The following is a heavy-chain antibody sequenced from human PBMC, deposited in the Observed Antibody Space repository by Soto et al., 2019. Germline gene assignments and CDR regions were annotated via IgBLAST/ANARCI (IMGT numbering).Heavy chain of an antibody. CDR2: INAGNGNT. CDR1: GYTFTSYD. Sequence: GASVKVSCKASGYTFTSYDINWVRQAPGQRLEWMGWINAGNGNTKYSQKFQGRVTFTRDTSANTAYMELNSLRAEDTAVYYCARHPERIAQIGWFDPWGQGTLVTVSS. J-gene: IGHJ5*02. D-gene: IGHD6-13*01. V-gene: IGHV1-3*01. CDR3: ARHPERIAQIGWFDP.